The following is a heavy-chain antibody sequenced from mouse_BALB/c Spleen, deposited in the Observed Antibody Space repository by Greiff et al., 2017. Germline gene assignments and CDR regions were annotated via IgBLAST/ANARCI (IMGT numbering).Heavy chain of an antibody. CDR1: GFNIKDPY. CDR2: IDPANGNT. V-gene: IGHV14-3*02. J-gene: IGHJ2*01. Sequence: DVKLQESGAALVKPGASVKLSCTASGFNIKDPYMHWVKQRPEQGLEWIGRIDPANGNTKYDPKFQGKATITADTSSNTAYLQLSSLTAEDTAVYDCASLQRGYCDYWGQGTTLTGSA. CDR3: ASLQRGYCDY.